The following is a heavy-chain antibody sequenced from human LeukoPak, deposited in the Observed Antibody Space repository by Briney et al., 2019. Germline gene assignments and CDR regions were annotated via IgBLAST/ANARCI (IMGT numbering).Heavy chain of an antibody. CDR2: ISGSGGST. CDR1: GFTFSSYA. D-gene: IGHD2-2*01. CDR3: AKDPIVVVPAAIGFGP. V-gene: IGHV3-23*01. Sequence: GGSLRLSCAASGFTFSSYAMSWVRQAPGKGLEWVSAISGSGGSTYYADSVKGRFTISRDNSKNTLYLQMNSLRAEDTAVYYCAKDPIVVVPAAIGFGPWGQGTLVTVSS. J-gene: IGHJ5*02.